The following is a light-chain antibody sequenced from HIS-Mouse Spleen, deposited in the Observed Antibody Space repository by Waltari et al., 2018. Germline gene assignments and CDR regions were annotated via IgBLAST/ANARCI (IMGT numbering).Light chain of an antibody. CDR2: DVS. Sequence: QSALTQPASVSGSPGQSITFSCNGTSSDVGCYNSDPWHQQHPGKAPKLMIYDVSNRPSVVSNRFSGSKSGNTASLTISGLQAEDEADYYCSSYTSSSTWVFGGGTKLTVL. CDR3: SSYTSSSTWV. V-gene: IGLV2-14*03. J-gene: IGLJ3*02. CDR1: SSDVGCYNS.